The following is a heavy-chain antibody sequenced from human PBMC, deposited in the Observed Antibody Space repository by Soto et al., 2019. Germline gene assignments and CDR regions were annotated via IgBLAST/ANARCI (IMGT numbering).Heavy chain of an antibody. CDR1: GFTFSSYG. V-gene: IGHV3-30*18. D-gene: IGHD3-3*01. CDR2: ISYDGSNK. J-gene: IGHJ6*02. Sequence: ESGGGVVQPGRSLRLSCAASGFTFSSYGMHWVRQAPGKGLEWVAVISYDGSNKYYADSVKGRFTISRDNSKNTLYLQMNSLRAEDTAVYYCAKDQGYDFWSGPLSMDVWGQGTTVTVSS. CDR3: AKDQGYDFWSGPLSMDV.